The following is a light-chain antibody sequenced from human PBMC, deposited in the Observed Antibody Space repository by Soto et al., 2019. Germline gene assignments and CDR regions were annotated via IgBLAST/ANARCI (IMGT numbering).Light chain of an antibody. CDR2: RDD. CDR1: SSDVGGYNY. CDR3: AAWDDSLRAPV. V-gene: IGLV1-47*01. J-gene: IGLJ2*01. Sequence: QSVLTQPASVSGSPGQSITISCTGTSSDVGGYNYVSWYQQLPGTAPKLLISRDDERPSGVPDRFSGSKSGTSASLAISGVRSEDEADYFCAAWDDSLRAPVFGGGTKLTVL.